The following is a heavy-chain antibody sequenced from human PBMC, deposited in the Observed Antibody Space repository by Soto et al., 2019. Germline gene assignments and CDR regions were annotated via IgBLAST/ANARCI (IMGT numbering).Heavy chain of an antibody. J-gene: IGHJ3*02. CDR3: ARISSSWSNDAFDI. Sequence: ASVKVSCKASGYTFTSYGISWVRQAPGQGLEWMGWISAYNGNTNYAQKLQGRVTMTTDTSTSTAYMELRSLRSDDTAVYYCARISSSWSNDAFDIWGQGTMVTVSS. D-gene: IGHD6-13*01. CDR1: GYTFTSYG. V-gene: IGHV1-18*01. CDR2: ISAYNGNT.